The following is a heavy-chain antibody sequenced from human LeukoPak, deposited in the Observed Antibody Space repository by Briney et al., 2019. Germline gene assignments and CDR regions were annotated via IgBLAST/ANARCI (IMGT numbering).Heavy chain of an antibody. CDR3: ARRSDPRSWYEGDWFDP. CDR2: IKQDGSEI. D-gene: IGHD6-13*01. J-gene: IGHJ5*02. CDR1: GFTFSSYW. V-gene: IGHV3-7*01. Sequence: GGSLRLSCAASGFTFSSYWMSWVRQAPGKGLEWVANIKQDGSEIYYVDSVKGRFTISRDNAKNSLYLQMNSLRAEDTAVYYCARRSDPRSWYEGDWFDPWGQGTLVTVSS.